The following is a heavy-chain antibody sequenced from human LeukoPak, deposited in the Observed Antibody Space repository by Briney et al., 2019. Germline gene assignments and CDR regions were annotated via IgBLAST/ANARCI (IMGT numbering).Heavy chain of an antibody. D-gene: IGHD3-10*01. V-gene: IGHV4-59*12. CDR1: GGSISSYY. CDR3: ARDGSYYGSGSYYNEGIFDY. J-gene: IGHJ4*02. Sequence: SETLSLTCTVSGGSISSYYWSWIRQPPGKGLEWIGYIYYSGSTYYNPSLKSRVTISVDTSKNQFSLKLSSVTAADTAVYYCARDGSYYGSGSYYNEGIFDYWGQGTLVTVSS. CDR2: IYYSGST.